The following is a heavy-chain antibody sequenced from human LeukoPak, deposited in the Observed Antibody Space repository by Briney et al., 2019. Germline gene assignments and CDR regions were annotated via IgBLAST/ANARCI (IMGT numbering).Heavy chain of an antibody. CDR1: GGSISSYY. D-gene: IGHD4-23*01. Sequence: SETLSLTCTVSGGSISSYYWSWIRQPPGKGLEWIAYIYHSGSTNYNPSLKSRVTISVDPSKNQFSLNLSSVTAADTAVYYCARDGYGGIDYWGQETLVIVSS. V-gene: IGHV4-59*01. J-gene: IGHJ4*02. CDR3: ARDGYGGIDY. CDR2: IYHSGST.